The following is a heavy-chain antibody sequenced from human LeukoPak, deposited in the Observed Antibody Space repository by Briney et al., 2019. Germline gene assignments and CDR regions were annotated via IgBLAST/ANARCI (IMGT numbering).Heavy chain of an antibody. Sequence: GGSLRPSCAASGFTFSSYAMSWVRQAPGKGREWVSAISGSGGSTYYADSAKGRFTISRDNSKNTLYLQMNSLRAEDTAVYYCAKADIVARGYWGQGTLVTVSS. CDR1: GFTFSSYA. V-gene: IGHV3-23*01. D-gene: IGHD5-12*01. CDR3: AKADIVARGY. J-gene: IGHJ4*02. CDR2: ISGSGGST.